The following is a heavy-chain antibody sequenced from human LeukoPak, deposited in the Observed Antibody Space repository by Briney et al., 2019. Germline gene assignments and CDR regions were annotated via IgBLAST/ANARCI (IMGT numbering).Heavy chain of an antibody. D-gene: IGHD3-3*01. CDR1: GGSFSSYY. CDR2: IYYSGST. J-gene: IGHJ5*02. CDR3: ARTLGEYYDFWSGYYQFDP. V-gene: IGHV4-59*08. Sequence: SETLSLTCAVYGGSFSSYYWSWIRQPPGKGLEWIGYIYYSGSTNYNPSLKSRVTISVDTSKNQFSLKLSSVTAADTAVYYCARTLGEYYDFWSGYYQFDPWGQGTLVTVSS.